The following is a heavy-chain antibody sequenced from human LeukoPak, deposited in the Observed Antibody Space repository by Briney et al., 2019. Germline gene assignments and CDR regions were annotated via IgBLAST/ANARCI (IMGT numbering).Heavy chain of an antibody. D-gene: IGHD3-9*01. Sequence: GWSLRLSCAASGFTFSSYTMNWVRPAPGKGLEWVSSISSHSNYIYYADSVKGRFTISRDNAWNSLYLQMNSLRAEDTAVYYCARKENILTGYYDHWGQGTLVTVSS. V-gene: IGHV3-21*01. CDR2: ISSHSNYI. J-gene: IGHJ5*02. CDR3: ARKENILTGYYDH. CDR1: GFTFSSYT.